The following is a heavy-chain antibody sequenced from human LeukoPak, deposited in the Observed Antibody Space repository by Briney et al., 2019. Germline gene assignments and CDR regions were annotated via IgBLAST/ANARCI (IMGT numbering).Heavy chain of an antibody. CDR2: ISGSSGII. Sequence: GGSLRLSCAASGFTFNTYTMNWVRQAPGKGLEWVSYISGSSGIIDYADSVRGRFTISRDNAKNSLYLQMNSLRAEDTAVYYCARGYCTSSSCYNDYWGQGTLVTVSS. CDR3: ARGYCTSSSCYNDY. CDR1: GFTFNTYT. D-gene: IGHD2-2*02. V-gene: IGHV3-48*01. J-gene: IGHJ4*02.